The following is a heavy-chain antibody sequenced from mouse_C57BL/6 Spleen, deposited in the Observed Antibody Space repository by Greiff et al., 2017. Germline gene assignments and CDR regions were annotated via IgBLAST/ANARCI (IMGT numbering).Heavy chain of an antibody. J-gene: IGHJ4*01. CDR3: ARYYGYPYYAMDY. Sequence: QVQLQQPGAELVKPGASVKLSCKASGYTFTSYWMHWVKQRPGQGLEWIGMIHPNSGSTNYNEKFKSKATLTVDKSSSTAYMQLSSLTSEDSAVYYCARYYGYPYYAMDYWGQGTSVTVSS. V-gene: IGHV1-64*01. CDR2: IHPNSGST. CDR1: GYTFTSYW. D-gene: IGHD2-2*01.